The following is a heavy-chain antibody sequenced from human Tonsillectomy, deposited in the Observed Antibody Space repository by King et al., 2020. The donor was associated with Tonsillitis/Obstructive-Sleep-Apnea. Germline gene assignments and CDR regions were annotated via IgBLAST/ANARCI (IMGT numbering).Heavy chain of an antibody. J-gene: IGHJ4*02. CDR1: GITFSSYA. V-gene: IGHV3-23*04. CDR3: AKAMVQGIIITIFDY. Sequence: DVQLVESGGGLVQPGGSLRLSCAASGITFSSYAMSWVRQAPGKGLEWVSTISGCGGSTYHADSVKGRLTISRENSKNTLYLQMNSLRAEDTAVYYCAKAMVQGIIITIFDYWGQGTLVTVSS. D-gene: IGHD3-10*01. CDR2: ISGCGGST.